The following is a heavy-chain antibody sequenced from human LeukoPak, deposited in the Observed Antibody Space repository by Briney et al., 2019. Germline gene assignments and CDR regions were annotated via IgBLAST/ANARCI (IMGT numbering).Heavy chain of an antibody. CDR3: AREYDFWSGYYTDY. J-gene: IGHJ4*02. CDR1: GFTFSDYY. CDR2: ISSSGSTI. Sequence: GGSLRLSCAASGFTFSDYYMSWLRQAPGKGLEWVSYISSSGSTIYYADSVKGRFTISRDNAKNSLYLQMNSLRAEDTAVYYCAREYDFWSGYYTDYWGQGTLVTVSS. D-gene: IGHD3-3*01. V-gene: IGHV3-11*01.